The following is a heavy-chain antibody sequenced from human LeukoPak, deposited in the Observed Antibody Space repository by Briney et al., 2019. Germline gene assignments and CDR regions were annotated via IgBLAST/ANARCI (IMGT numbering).Heavy chain of an antibody. Sequence: GGSLRLSCSASGFTFTNARMGRGRQAPGEGGEWVGRIKSRPDGGTTDYAAPVKGRFTISRDDSKNTLYLHMNSLKTEDTAVYYCITVYDSVANWGQGTLVTVSS. CDR3: ITVYDSVAN. D-gene: IGHD5-12*01. CDR1: GFTFTNAR. CDR2: IKSRPDGGTT. V-gene: IGHV3-15*01. J-gene: IGHJ4*02.